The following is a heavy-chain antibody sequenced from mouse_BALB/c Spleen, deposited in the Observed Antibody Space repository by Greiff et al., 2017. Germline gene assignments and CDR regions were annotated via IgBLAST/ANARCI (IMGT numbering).Heavy chain of an antibody. CDR1: GFTFSSYA. CDR3: ARDGAYYRYDVGAMDY. J-gene: IGHJ4*01. D-gene: IGHD2-14*01. Sequence: EVKLVESGGGLVKPGGSLKLSCAASGFTFSSYAMSWVRQSPEKRLEWVAEISSGGSYTYYPDTVTGRFTISRDNAKNTLYLEMSSLRSEDTAMYYCARDGAYYRYDVGAMDYWGQGTSVTVSS. V-gene: IGHV5-9-4*01. CDR2: ISSGGSYT.